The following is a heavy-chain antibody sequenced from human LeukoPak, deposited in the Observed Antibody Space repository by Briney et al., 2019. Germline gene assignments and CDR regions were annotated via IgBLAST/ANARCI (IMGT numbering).Heavy chain of an antibody. D-gene: IGHD3-22*01. J-gene: IGHJ4*02. CDR1: GFTFSSYG. CDR2: IWYDGSNK. Sequence: PGGSLRLSCAASGFTFSSYGMHWVRQAPGKGLEWVAVIWYDGSNKYYADSVKGRFTISRDNSKNTLYLQMNSLRAEDTAVYYCARGYGSGYLFDYWGQGTLVTVSS. V-gene: IGHV3-33*01. CDR3: ARGYGSGYLFDY.